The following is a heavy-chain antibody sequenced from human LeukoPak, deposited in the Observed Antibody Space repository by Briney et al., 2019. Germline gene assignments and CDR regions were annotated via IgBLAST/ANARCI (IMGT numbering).Heavy chain of an antibody. CDR2: ISDNSNYI. V-gene: IGHV3-21*01. CDR1: GFTVRSYS. Sequence: GGSLRLSCAASGFTVRSYSMNWVRETPRKGLEWVSSISDNSNYIYYADSVKGRFTISRDNAKNSLYLQMNSLRVEGTAVYYCARDQGDFWGQGTLVTVSS. CDR3: ARDQGDF. J-gene: IGHJ4*02.